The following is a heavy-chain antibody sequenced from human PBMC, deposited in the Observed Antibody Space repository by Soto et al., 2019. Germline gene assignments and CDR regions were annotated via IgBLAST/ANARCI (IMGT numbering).Heavy chain of an antibody. V-gene: IGHV4-30-4*01. Sequence: SETLSLTCTVSGASISNDDYFWSWIRQPPVKGLEWIGFIYYSGTYYNPSLKSRATISADTSNNHFSLKLTSVTAADTAVYYCARYLAYCASGSCYAKWGSWGQGTLVTVSS. D-gene: IGHD2-21*01. CDR3: ARYLAYCASGSCYAKWGS. CDR1: GASISNDDYF. CDR2: IYYSGT. J-gene: IGHJ5*02.